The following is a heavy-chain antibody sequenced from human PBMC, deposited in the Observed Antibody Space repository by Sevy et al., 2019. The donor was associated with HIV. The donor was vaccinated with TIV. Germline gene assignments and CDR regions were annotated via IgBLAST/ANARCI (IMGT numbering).Heavy chain of an antibody. D-gene: IGHD6-6*01. CDR3: AKGGYIAASYYMDV. CDR1: GFSFDDYA. CDR2: ISWNSGAV. Sequence: GGSLRLSCEVSGFSFDDYAMQWVRQAPGKGLEWVSGISWNSGAVGYADSVRGRFTISRDNAKNSLYLQMNSLGAEDTALYYCAKGGYIAASYYMDVWGKGTTVTVSS. V-gene: IGHV3-9*01. J-gene: IGHJ6*03.